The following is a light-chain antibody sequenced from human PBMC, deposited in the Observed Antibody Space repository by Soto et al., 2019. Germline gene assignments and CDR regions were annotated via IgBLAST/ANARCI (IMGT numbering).Light chain of an antibody. CDR2: AAS. V-gene: IGKV1-27*01. Sequence: DIQMTQSPSSLSASVGDRVTISCRASQGIANYLAWYQQKPGKVPELLIYAASTLHSGFPSRFSGSGSGPDFTLTISSLQPDDVASYYCQKHSSAPWTFGQGTKVEIK. CDR1: QGIANY. J-gene: IGKJ1*01. CDR3: QKHSSAPWT.